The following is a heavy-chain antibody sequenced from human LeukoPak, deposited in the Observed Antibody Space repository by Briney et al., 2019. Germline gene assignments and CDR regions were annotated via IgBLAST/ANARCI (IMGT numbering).Heavy chain of an antibody. J-gene: IGHJ5*02. D-gene: IGHD6-13*01. V-gene: IGHV1-18*01. CDR1: GYTFTSYG. Sequence: AASVTVSCKASGYTFTSYGISWVRQAPGQGLEWMGWISAYNGNTNYAQKLQGRVTMTTDTSTSTAYMELRSLRSDDTAVYYCARGRIAAAEGSLDPWGQGTLVTVSS. CDR2: ISAYNGNT. CDR3: ARGRIAAAEGSLDP.